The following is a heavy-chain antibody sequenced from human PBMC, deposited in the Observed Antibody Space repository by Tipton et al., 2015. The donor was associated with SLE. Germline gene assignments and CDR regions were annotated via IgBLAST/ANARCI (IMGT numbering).Heavy chain of an antibody. J-gene: IGHJ6*02. CDR1: GGPISSSSYY. Sequence: TLSLTCTVSGGPISSSSYYWGWIRQPPGKGLEWIGSIYYSGSTYYNPSLKSRVTISVDTSKNQFSLKLSSVTAADTAVYYCARKDSYYGMDVWGQGTTVTVSS. CDR3: ARKDSYYGMDV. CDR2: IYYSGST. V-gene: IGHV4-39*01.